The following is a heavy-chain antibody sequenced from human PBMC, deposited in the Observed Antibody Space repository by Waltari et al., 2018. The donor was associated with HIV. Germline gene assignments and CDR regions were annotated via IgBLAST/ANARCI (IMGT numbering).Heavy chain of an antibody. D-gene: IGHD3-10*01. CDR1: GGSISSYY. V-gene: IGHV4-59*01. Sequence: QVQLQESGPGLVKPSETLSLTCTVSGGSISSYYWSWIRLPPGKGLEWIGYIYSSGSTSYSPSLESRVAISVDTAKNQLSLKLGSVTAADTAVYYCARDRGWLNWFDPWGQGTLVTVSS. CDR3: ARDRGWLNWFDP. J-gene: IGHJ5*02. CDR2: IYSSGST.